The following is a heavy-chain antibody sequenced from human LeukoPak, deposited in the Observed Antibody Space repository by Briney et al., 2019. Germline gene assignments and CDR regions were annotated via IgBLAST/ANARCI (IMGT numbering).Heavy chain of an antibody. CDR3: TKYYYDSSGSVYFDN. J-gene: IGHJ4*02. CDR1: GFTFSNAW. Sequence: GGCLRLSCAASGFTFSNAWMNWVRQAPGKGLEWVGRIKSKTDGETIDYAAPVKGRFTISRDDSKNTLYLQMNSLKTEDTTVYYCTKYYYDSSGSVYFDNWGQGTLATVSS. V-gene: IGHV3-15*07. CDR2: IKSKTDGETI. D-gene: IGHD3-22*01.